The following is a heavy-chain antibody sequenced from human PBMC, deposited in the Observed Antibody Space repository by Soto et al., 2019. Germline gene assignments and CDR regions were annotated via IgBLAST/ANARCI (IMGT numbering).Heavy chain of an antibody. CDR1: GHTFTGYY. CDR2: INPNSGGT. J-gene: IGHJ6*02. D-gene: IGHD3-10*01. V-gene: IGHV1-2*04. Sequence: GASVKVSCKASGHTFTGYYMHWVRQAPGQGLEWMGWINPNSGGTNYAQKFQGWVTMTRDTSISTAYMELSRLRSDDTAVYYCALTDDYYGSGTPISGMDVWGQGTTVTVSS. CDR3: ALTDDYYGSGTPISGMDV.